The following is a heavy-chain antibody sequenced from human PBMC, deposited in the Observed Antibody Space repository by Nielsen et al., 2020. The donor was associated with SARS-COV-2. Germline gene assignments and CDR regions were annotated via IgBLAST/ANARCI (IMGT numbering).Heavy chain of an antibody. CDR1: GFTFDDYA. V-gene: IGHV3-9*01. Sequence: SLKISCAASGFTFDDYAMHWVRQAPGKGLEWVSGISWNSGSIGYADSVKGRFTISRDNAKNFLYLQMNSLRAEDTALYYCAKDYYYDSSGYAFDIWGQGTMVTVSS. CDR3: AKDYYYDSSGYAFDI. J-gene: IGHJ3*02. D-gene: IGHD3-22*01. CDR2: ISWNSGSI.